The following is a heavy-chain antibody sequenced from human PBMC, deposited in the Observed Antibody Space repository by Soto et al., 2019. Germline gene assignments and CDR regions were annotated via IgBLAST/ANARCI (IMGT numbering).Heavy chain of an antibody. CDR3: ARVGAIAPAEGDY. D-gene: IGHD6-13*01. Sequence: QLQLVQSGTEVREPGASVKVSCQASGYTFTSYGIIWVRQAPGQGLELMGWISGYNNNKNYAQKYQARVTMTTDTSTRTAYMELRSLRSDDTAVYYCARVGAIAPAEGDYWGQGTLVTVSS. CDR1: GYTFTSYG. V-gene: IGHV1-18*01. J-gene: IGHJ4*02. CDR2: ISGYNNNK.